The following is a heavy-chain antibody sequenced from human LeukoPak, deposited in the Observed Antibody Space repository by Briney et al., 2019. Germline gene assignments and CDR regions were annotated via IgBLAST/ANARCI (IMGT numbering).Heavy chain of an antibody. V-gene: IGHV4-59*08. Sequence: SETLSLTCTVSGGSNTGYYWSWIRQPPGKGLEWIGYVFYSGTTLYNPSLKSRVTISVGTSKTQFSLKLTSVTAADTAMYYCARHITVSYDAFDLWGRGTMVTVSS. J-gene: IGHJ3*01. CDR3: ARHITVSYDAFDL. CDR1: GGSNTGYY. D-gene: IGHD6-19*01. CDR2: VFYSGTT.